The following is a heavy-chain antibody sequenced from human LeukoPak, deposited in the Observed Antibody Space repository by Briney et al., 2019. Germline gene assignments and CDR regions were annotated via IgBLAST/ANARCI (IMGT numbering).Heavy chain of an antibody. D-gene: IGHD3-10*01. CDR3: ARDGKSLGVLFDY. CDR1: GFTVSSNY. CDR2: IYGGGNT. J-gene: IGHJ4*02. Sequence: GGSLRLSCAASGFTVSSNYMGWVRQAPGKGLECVSVIYGGGNTYYPDSVKGRFTISRDTSKDTVDLQMDRLRAEDTAVYYCARDGKSLGVLFDYWGQGTLVTVSS. V-gene: IGHV3-53*01.